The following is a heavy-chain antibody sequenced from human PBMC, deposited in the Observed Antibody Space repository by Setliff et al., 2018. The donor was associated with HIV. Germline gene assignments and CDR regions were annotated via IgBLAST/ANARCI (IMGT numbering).Heavy chain of an antibody. CDR3: ARGKTWLRFLDY. Sequence: ASVKVSCKASGYTFNNYGISWVRQAPGQGLEWMGWINTHSGYTNYAQNVQGRVTVTMDTSTSTAYLELRSLKSADTAVYYCARGKTWLRFLDYWGQGTLVTVSS. CDR1: GYTFNNYG. CDR2: INTHSGYT. V-gene: IGHV1-18*01. D-gene: IGHD5-12*01. J-gene: IGHJ4*02.